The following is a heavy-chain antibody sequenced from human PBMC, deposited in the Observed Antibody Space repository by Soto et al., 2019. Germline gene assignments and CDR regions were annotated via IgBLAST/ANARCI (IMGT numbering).Heavy chain of an antibody. CDR2: INGDGSST. J-gene: IGHJ3*02. Sequence: GGSLRLSCAASGFTFSSYWMHWVRQAPGKGLVWVSRINGDGSSTSYADSVKGRFTISRDNVKNTLYLQMNSLRAEDTAVYYCARVAYYDFWSGYAFDIWGQGTMVTVSS. V-gene: IGHV3-74*01. CDR1: GFTFSSYW. CDR3: ARVAYYDFWSGYAFDI. D-gene: IGHD3-3*01.